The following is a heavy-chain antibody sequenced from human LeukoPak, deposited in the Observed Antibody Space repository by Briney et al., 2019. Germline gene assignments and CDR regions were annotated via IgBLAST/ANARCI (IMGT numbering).Heavy chain of an antibody. J-gene: IGHJ4*02. Sequence: GGSLRLSCAASGFTFSSYGMHWVRQAPGKGLEWVAFIRYDGSNKYYADSVKGRFTISRDNSKNTLYLQMNSLRAEDTAVYYCARGLDSSGWYFYYFDYWGQGTLVTVSS. CDR3: ARGLDSSGWYFYYFDY. CDR2: IRYDGSNK. V-gene: IGHV3-30*02. D-gene: IGHD6-19*01. CDR1: GFTFSSYG.